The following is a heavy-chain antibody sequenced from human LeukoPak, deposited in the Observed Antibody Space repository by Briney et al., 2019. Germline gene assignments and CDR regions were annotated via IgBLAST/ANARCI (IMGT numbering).Heavy chain of an antibody. CDR1: GINFHDYW. Sequence: GGSLRLSCAVSGINFHDYWMTWVRQAPGKGLEWVANINQDGSEKNFVGSVEGRFTISRDNAKNSLYLQMNSLRAEDTAVYYCARDQGSGYNSLYYFDSWGQGTLVSVSS. CDR3: ARDQGSGYNSLYYFDS. V-gene: IGHV3-7*01. J-gene: IGHJ4*02. CDR2: INQDGSEK. D-gene: IGHD5-24*01.